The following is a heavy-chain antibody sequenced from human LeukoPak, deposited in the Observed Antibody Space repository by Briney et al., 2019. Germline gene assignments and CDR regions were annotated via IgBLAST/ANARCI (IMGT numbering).Heavy chain of an antibody. D-gene: IGHD3-10*01. CDR1: GFTFSSYS. V-gene: IGHV3-53*01. Sequence: GGSLRLSCAASGFTFSSYSMNWVRQAPGKGLEWVSVIYSGGSTYYADSVKGRFTISRDNSKNTLYLQMNSLRAEDTAVYYCARDDSDYFDYWGQGTLVTVSS. CDR2: IYSGGST. CDR3: ARDDSDYFDY. J-gene: IGHJ4*02.